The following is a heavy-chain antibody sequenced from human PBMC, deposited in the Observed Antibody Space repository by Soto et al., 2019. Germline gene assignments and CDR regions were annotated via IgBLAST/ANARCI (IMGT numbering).Heavy chain of an antibody. CDR1: GFTFSSYA. J-gene: IGHJ5*02. CDR3: AKDDRSSWSYLGNTTIPLLWA. D-gene: IGHD6-13*01. V-gene: IGHV3-23*01. CDR2: ISGSGGST. Sequence: GGSLRLSCAASGFTFSSYAMSWVRQAPGKGLEWVSAISGSGGSTYYADSVKGRFTISRDNSKNTLYLQMNSLRAEDTAVYYCAKDDRSSWSYLGNTTIPLLWAWGQGTLVTVSS.